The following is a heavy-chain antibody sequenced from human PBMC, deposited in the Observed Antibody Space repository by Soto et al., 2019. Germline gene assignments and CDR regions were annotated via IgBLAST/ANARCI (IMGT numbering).Heavy chain of an antibody. CDR2: INPSGGST. J-gene: IGHJ4*02. CDR1: GYTFTSYY. CDR3: ALIPFYCSSTSCFDY. D-gene: IGHD2-2*01. V-gene: IGHV1-46*03. Sequence: QVQLVQSGAEVKKPGASVKVSCKASGYTFTSYYMHWVRQSPGQGLEWMGIINPSGGSTSYAQKFQGRVTMTRDTSTSTVYMELSSLRSEDTAVYCCALIPFYCSSTSCFDYWGQGTLVTVSS.